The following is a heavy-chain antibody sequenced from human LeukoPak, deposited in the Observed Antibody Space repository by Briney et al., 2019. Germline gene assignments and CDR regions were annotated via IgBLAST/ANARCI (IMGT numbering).Heavy chain of an antibody. CDR3: AGVATHWWDNHVVFNF. J-gene: IGHJ4*02. V-gene: IGHV3-23*01. CDR2: ISGSGGST. D-gene: IGHD3-3*01. Sequence: GGSLRLSCAASGFTFSSYAMSWVRQAPGKGLEWVSAISGSGGSTYYADSVKGRFTISRDNSKNSLCLQMNSLRAEDTAVYYCAGVATHWWDNHVVFNFWGKGTLVTSSS. CDR1: GFTFSSYA.